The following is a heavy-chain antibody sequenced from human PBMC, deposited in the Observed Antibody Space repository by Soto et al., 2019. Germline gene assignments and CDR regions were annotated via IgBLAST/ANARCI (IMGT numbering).Heavy chain of an antibody. Sequence: SETLSLTCTVSGGSISSSSYYWGWIRQPPGKGLEWIGSIYYSGSTYYNPSLKSRVTISVDTSKNQFSLKLSSVTAADTAVYYCARHVMDTAMVSYYYYGMDVWGQGTTVTVSS. D-gene: IGHD5-18*01. CDR1: GGSISSSSYY. CDR2: IYYSGST. CDR3: ARHVMDTAMVSYYYYGMDV. J-gene: IGHJ6*02. V-gene: IGHV4-39*01.